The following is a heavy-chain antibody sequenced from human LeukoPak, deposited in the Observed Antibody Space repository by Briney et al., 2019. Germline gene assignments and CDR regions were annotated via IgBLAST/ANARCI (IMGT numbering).Heavy chain of an antibody. J-gene: IGHJ5*02. CDR3: AKAMAANWFDP. CDR2: IYHSGST. V-gene: IGHV4-38-2*02. D-gene: IGHD5-18*01. Sequence: SETLSLTCTVSGYSISSGYYWGWIRQPPGKGLEWIGSIYHSGSTYYNPSLKSRVTISVDTSKNQFSLKLSSVTAADTAVYYCAKAMAANWFDPWGQGTLVTVSS. CDR1: GYSISSGYY.